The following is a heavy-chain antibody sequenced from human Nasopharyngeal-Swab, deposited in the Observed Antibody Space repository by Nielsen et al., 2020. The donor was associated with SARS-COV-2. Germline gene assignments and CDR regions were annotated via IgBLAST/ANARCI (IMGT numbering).Heavy chain of an antibody. V-gene: IGHV1-24*01. J-gene: IGHJ6*03. D-gene: IGHD2-8*02. Sequence: WGRQAAGQGRVWMGGFDPEDGETVYSQRVQGRLTLTEDTSTDTAFMDLSGLRSEDTAVYYCVTYTQRGSYLLGGYDYSYYMDVWGKGTTVTVSS. CDR3: VTYTQRGSYLLGGYDYSYYMDV. CDR2: FDPEDGET.